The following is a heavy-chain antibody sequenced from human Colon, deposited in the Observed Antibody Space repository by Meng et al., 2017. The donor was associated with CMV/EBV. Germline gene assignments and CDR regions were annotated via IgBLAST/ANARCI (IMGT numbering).Heavy chain of an antibody. CDR2: ISDSGGTT. D-gene: IGHD1-7*01. J-gene: IGHJ4*02. V-gene: IGHV3-23*01. CDR3: ARREWDYHPPD. CDR1: GFRFGTYA. Sequence: GGSLRLSCEASGFRFGTYAMTWVRQAPAVGLEWVASISDSGGTTYYADSVKGRFIISRDNSQDTLYLQLSSLRADDTAVYFCARREWDYHPPDWGQGTLVTVSS.